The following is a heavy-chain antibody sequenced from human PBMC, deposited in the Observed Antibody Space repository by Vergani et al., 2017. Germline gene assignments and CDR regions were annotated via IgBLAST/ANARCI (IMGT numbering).Heavy chain of an antibody. CDR3: AKGVYCSSTSCYEGRGYYYGMGV. D-gene: IGHD2-2*01. V-gene: IGHV3-23*01. Sequence: EVQLLGSGGGLVQPGGSLSPSGPASGFTFTGNARGWVRQVPGKGLEGVSGISGSGGKTYYANSVKGRFTISRDNSKTTLYLQMNSLRADDTAVYYCAKGVYCSSTSCYEGRGYYYGMGVWGQGTTVTFSS. CDR2: ISGSGGKT. J-gene: IGHJ6*02. CDR1: GFTFTGNA.